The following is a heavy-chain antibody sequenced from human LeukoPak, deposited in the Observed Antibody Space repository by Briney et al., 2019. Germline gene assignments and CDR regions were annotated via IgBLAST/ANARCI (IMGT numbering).Heavy chain of an antibody. Sequence: ASVNDSFKSSVGTFSSHAISWVRQPPGQELEWMGGIIPIFGTANYAQKFQDRVTINADESTSTDYMELSSLRSDDTAVYYCARGVVTPLEYWGQGTLVTVSS. D-gene: IGHD3-22*01. CDR2: IIPIFGTA. CDR3: ARGVVTPLEY. V-gene: IGHV1-69*13. J-gene: IGHJ4*02. CDR1: VGTFSSHA.